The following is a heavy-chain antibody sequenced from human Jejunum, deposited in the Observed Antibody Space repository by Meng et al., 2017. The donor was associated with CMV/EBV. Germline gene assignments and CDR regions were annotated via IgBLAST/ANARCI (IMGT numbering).Heavy chain of an antibody. CDR1: GFTFSNYM. Sequence: SGFTFSNYMMNWVRQAPGKGLEWVSSISISSFMYYADSVKGRFTISRDNAKNSLYLQMNSLRAEDTAVYYCAKHRGAYEYYSMDVWGQGTTVTVSS. CDR3: AKHRGAYEYYSMDV. CDR2: ISISSFM. V-gene: IGHV3-21*01. J-gene: IGHJ6*02.